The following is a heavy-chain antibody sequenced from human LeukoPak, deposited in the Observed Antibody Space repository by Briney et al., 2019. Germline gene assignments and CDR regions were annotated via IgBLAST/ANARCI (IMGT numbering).Heavy chain of an antibody. Sequence: ASVKVSCKASGYTXTSYGISWVRQAPGQGLEWMGGIIPIFGTANYAQKFQGRVTMTRDTSISTAYMELSRLRSDDTDLYYCARAPHGYGMDVWGQGTTVTVSS. CDR3: ARAPHGYGMDV. J-gene: IGHJ6*02. CDR2: IIPIFGTA. CDR1: GYTXTSYG. V-gene: IGHV1-2*02.